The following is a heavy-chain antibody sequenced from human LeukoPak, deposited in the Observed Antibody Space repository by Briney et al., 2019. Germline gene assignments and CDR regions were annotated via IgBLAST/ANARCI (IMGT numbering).Heavy chain of an antibody. CDR2: IIPIFGTA. J-gene: IGHJ3*02. V-gene: IGHV1-69*06. Sequence: ASVKVSCKASGGAFSSYAISWVRQAPGQGLEWMGGIIPIFGTANYAQKFQGRVTITADKSTSTAYMELSSLRSEDTAVYYCARGEWESGSYYRGEDAFDIWGQGTMVTVSS. CDR3: ARGEWESGSYYRGEDAFDI. D-gene: IGHD3-10*01. CDR1: GGAFSSYA.